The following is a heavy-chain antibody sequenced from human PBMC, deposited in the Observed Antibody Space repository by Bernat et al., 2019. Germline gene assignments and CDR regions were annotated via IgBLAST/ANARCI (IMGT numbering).Heavy chain of an antibody. Sequence: QIQLVQSGPEIKKPGASVKVSCKTSGYTFTTYGISWLRQAPGQGLEWMGWINNYNGNTRYAQKLQDRVIMTTDTSATTAYMELGSLRSDDTAVYYCVRDFMVGLSGIYHLFDYWGQGTLITVSS. J-gene: IGHJ4*02. V-gene: IGHV1-18*01. D-gene: IGHD2-15*01. CDR1: GYTFTTYG. CDR2: INNYNGNT. CDR3: VRDFMVGLSGIYHLFDY.